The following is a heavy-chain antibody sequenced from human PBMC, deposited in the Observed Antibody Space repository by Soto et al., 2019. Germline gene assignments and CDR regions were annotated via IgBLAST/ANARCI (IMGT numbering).Heavy chain of an antibody. CDR1: GGSISSSNW. V-gene: IGHV4-4*02. CDR2: IYHSGST. Sequence: PSETLSLTCAVSGGSISSSNWWSWVRQPPGKGLEWIGEIYHSGSTNYNPSLKSRVTISVDKSKNQFSLKLSSVTAADTAVYYCARDRSGEEHFNRNPDEYYYYYYGMDVWGQGTTVTVSS. CDR3: ARDRSGEEHFNRNPDEYYYYYYGMDV. J-gene: IGHJ6*02. D-gene: IGHD3-16*01.